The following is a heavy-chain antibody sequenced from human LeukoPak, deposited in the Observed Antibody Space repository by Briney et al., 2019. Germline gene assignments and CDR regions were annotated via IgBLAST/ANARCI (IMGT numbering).Heavy chain of an antibody. D-gene: IGHD5-12*01. Sequence: SVKVSCKASGGSFNNYAVTWVRQAPGQGLGWMGGFIPILDTTNYAPNFQGRVTITTDESSTTAYMELSSLKWEDTALYYCARSNDYDYHFNYWGQGTLVTVSS. J-gene: IGHJ4*02. CDR1: GGSFNNYA. V-gene: IGHV1-69*05. CDR2: FIPILDTT. CDR3: ARSNDYDYHFNY.